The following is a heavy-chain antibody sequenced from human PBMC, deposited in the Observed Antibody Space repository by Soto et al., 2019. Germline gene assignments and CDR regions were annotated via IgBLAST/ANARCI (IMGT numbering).Heavy chain of an antibody. CDR2: INSDGSST. J-gene: IGHJ6*02. D-gene: IGHD2-2*01. V-gene: IGHV3-74*01. CDR1: GFTFSSYW. Sequence: PGGSLRLSCAASGFTFSSYWMHWVRQAPGKGLVWVSRINSDGSSTSYADSVKGRFTISRDNAKNTLYLQMNSLRAEDTAVYYCARIDIVLVPAAYYGMDVWGQGTTVTVSS. CDR3: ARIDIVLVPAAYYGMDV.